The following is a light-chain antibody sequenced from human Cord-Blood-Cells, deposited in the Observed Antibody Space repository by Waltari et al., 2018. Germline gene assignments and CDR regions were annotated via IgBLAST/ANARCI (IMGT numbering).Light chain of an antibody. CDR3: QQHNHWPDS. CDR2: GAS. V-gene: IGKV3-15*01. CDR1: QSVSSN. Sequence: EIVMTQSPATLSVCPAERPTLSCRASQSVSSNLAWYQQKPGQAPRLLIYGASTRATGIPARFSGSGSGTEFTLIIISLQSADFKVYYCQQHNHWPDSFDHGTKLENK. J-gene: IGKJ2*03.